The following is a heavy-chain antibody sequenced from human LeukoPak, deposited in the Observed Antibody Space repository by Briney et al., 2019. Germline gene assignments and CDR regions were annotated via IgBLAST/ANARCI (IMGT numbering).Heavy chain of an antibody. CDR2: IYHSGST. D-gene: IGHD5-18*01. J-gene: IGHJ4*02. Sequence: PSETLSLTCTVSGYSISSGYYWGWIRQPPGKGLEWIGSIYHSGSTYYNPSLKSRVTISVDTSKRHFSLKLSSVTAADTAVYYCARGPELSTGYSYGSYYFDYWGQGTLVTVSS. CDR1: GYSISSGYY. V-gene: IGHV4-38-2*02. CDR3: ARGPELSTGYSYGSYYFDY.